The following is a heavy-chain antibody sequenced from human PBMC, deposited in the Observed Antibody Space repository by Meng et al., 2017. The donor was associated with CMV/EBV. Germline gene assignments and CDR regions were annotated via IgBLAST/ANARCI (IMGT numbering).Heavy chain of an antibody. J-gene: IGHJ4*02. CDR1: GFTFSSYG. Sequence: GESLKISCAASGFTFSSYGMHWVRQAPGKGLEWVAFIRCDGTNKYYTDSVKGRFTISRDNSKNTLYLQMNSLRAEDTAVYYCAKDFMEGEMATISGDYWGQGTLVTVFS. D-gene: IGHD5-24*01. CDR2: IRCDGTNK. V-gene: IGHV3-30*02. CDR3: AKDFMEGEMATISGDY.